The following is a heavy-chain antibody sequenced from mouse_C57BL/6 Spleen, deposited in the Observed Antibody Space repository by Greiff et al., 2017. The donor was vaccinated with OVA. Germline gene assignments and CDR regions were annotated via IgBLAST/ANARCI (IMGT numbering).Heavy chain of an antibody. D-gene: IGHD1-1*01. CDR2: IHPNSGST. CDR1: GYTFTSYW. CDR3: ARSRTTVVATGYFDY. J-gene: IGHJ2*01. V-gene: IGHV1-64*01. Sequence: VQLQQPGAELVKPGASVKLSCKASGYTFTSYWMHWVKQRPGQGLEWIGMIHPNSGSTNYNEKFKSKATLTVDKSSSTAYMQLSSLTSEDSAVYYCARSRTTVVATGYFDYWGQGTTLTVSS.